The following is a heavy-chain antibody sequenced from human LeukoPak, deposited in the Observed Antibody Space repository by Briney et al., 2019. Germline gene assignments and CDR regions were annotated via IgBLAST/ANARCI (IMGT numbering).Heavy chain of an antibody. CDR2: VLSGETHK. CDR3: ARDLERDIPPYFDY. D-gene: IGHD5-12*01. CDR1: GFTFTNYA. J-gene: IGHJ4*02. Sequence: GGSLRLSCAASGFTFTNYAMHWVRQAPVKELEWVAVVLSGETHKEYADSVKGRFIISRDNSKNTLYLQLNSLRADDTAVYYCARDLERDIPPYFDYWGQGTLVTVSS. V-gene: IGHV3-30*04.